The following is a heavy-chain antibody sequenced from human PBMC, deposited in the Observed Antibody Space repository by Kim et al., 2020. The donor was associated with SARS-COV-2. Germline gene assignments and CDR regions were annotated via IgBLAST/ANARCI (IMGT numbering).Heavy chain of an antibody. Sequence: YADSVKGRFTISRDNSKNTLYLQMNSLRAEDTALYYCARDRSSSWYPDYWGQGTLVTVSS. V-gene: IGHV3-33*01. J-gene: IGHJ4*02. D-gene: IGHD6-13*01. CDR3: ARDRSSSWYPDY.